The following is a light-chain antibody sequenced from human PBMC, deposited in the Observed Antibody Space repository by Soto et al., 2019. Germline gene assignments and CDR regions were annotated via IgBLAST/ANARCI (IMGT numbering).Light chain of an antibody. CDR3: CSYAGTNTLL. V-gene: IGLV2-23*02. CDR1: SSDVGSYNL. CDR2: EVS. Sequence: QSALTQPASVSGSPGQSITISCTGTSSDVGSYNLVSWYQQHPGKAPKLMIYEVSTRPSGVSNRFSGSKSGNTASLTISGLQAEDEADYYCCSYAGTNTLLFGGGTKLTVL. J-gene: IGLJ2*01.